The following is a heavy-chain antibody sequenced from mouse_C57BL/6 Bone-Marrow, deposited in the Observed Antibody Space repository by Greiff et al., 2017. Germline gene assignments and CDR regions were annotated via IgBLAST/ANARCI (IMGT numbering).Heavy chain of an antibody. CDR3: ARGTSGY. D-gene: IGHD3-1*01. J-gene: IGHJ2*01. Sequence: EVQLVESGPGLVKPSQSLSLTCSVTGYSITSGYYWNWIRQFPGNKLEWMGYISYDGSNNYNPSLKNRISITRDTSKHQFFLKLNSVTTEDTATXYCARGTSGYWGQGTTLTVSS. CDR2: ISYDGSN. V-gene: IGHV3-6*01. CDR1: GYSITSGYY.